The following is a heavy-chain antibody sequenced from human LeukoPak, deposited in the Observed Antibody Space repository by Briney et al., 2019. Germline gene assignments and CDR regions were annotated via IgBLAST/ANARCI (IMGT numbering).Heavy chain of an antibody. CDR2: IYYSGST. CDR1: GGSISSYY. Sequence: SETLSLTCTVSGGSISSYYWSWIRQPPGKGLEWIGYIYYSGSTNYNPSLKSRVTISVDTSKNQFSLKLSSVTAADTAVYYCARVMTTVTMGFGPPGYLDYWGQGTLVTVSS. J-gene: IGHJ4*02. V-gene: IGHV4-59*08. D-gene: IGHD4-17*01. CDR3: ARVMTTVTMGFGPPGYLDY.